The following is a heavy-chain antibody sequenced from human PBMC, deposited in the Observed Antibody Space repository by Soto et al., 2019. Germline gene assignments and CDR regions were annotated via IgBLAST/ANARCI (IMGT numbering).Heavy chain of an antibody. Sequence: ASVKVSCKASGYTFTGYYMHWVRQAPGQGLEWMGWINPNSGGTNYAQKFQGWVTMTRDTSISTAYMELSRLRSDDTAVYYCTREWLTHAFDIWGQGTMVTVSS. CDR2: INPNSGGT. CDR1: GYTFTGYY. D-gene: IGHD6-19*01. CDR3: TREWLTHAFDI. V-gene: IGHV1-2*04. J-gene: IGHJ3*02.